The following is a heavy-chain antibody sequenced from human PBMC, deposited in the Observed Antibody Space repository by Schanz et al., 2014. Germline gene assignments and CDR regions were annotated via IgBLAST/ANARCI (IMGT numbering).Heavy chain of an antibody. V-gene: IGHV3-21*06. CDR3: VTEVGAAAGLASGLDY. J-gene: IGHJ4*02. Sequence: VQLVESGGGLVKPGESLRLSCAASGFSLSSYNMNWVRQAPGKGLEWVSSISSSSSYIYYADSVKGRFTISRDNAKSSLFLQMNSLRAEDTAVYYCVTEVGAAAGLASGLDYWRRGTLVTVSS. D-gene: IGHD6-13*01. CDR2: ISSSSSYI. CDR1: GFSLSSYN.